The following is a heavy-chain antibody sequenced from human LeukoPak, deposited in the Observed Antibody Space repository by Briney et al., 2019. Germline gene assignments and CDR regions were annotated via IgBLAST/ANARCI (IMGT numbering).Heavy chain of an antibody. CDR3: AKVLESDDSSGYYLDACDI. D-gene: IGHD3-22*01. V-gene: IGHV3-23*01. CDR1: GFTFSSYA. Sequence: GGSLRLSCAASGFTFSSYAMSWVRQAPGKGLEWVSAISGSGGSTYYADSVKGRFTISRDNSKNTLYLQMNSLRAEDTAVYYCAKVLESDDSSGYYLDACDIWGQGTMVTVS. J-gene: IGHJ3*02. CDR2: ISGSGGST.